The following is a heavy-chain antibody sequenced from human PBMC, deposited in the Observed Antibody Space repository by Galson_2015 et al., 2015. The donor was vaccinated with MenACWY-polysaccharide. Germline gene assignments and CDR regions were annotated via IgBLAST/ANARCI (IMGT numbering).Heavy chain of an antibody. CDR3: ARWTSRGDPDAYFDY. CDR2: MNPNSGNT. D-gene: IGHD4-17*01. Sequence: SVKVSCKASGYNFNSYDINWVRQATGQGLEWMGWMNPNSGNTGYAQNLQGRVTMTSDTSMSTAYMELRSLRSEDTAVYYCARWTSRGDPDAYFDYWGQGTLVTVSS. V-gene: IGHV1-8*01. J-gene: IGHJ4*02. CDR1: GYNFNSYD.